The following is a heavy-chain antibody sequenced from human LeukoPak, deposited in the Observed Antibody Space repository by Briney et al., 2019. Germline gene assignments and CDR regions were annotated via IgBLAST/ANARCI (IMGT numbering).Heavy chain of an antibody. CDR2: INPSGGST. Sequence: ASVKVSCKASGYTFTSYYMHWVGQAPGQGLEWMGIINPSGGSTSYAQKFQGRVTMTRDTSTSTAYMELSSLRSEDTAVYYCARQRVTMIRGVPNWFDPWGQGTLVTVSS. V-gene: IGHV1-46*01. CDR1: GYTFTSYY. CDR3: ARQRVTMIRGVPNWFDP. D-gene: IGHD3-10*01. J-gene: IGHJ5*02.